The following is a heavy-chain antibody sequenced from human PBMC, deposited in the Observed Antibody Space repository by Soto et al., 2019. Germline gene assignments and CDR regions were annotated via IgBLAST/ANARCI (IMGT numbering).Heavy chain of an antibody. CDR3: ATDDYGNDY. CDR2: IASAGDT. V-gene: IGHV3-13*01. J-gene: IGHJ4*02. D-gene: IGHD4-17*01. CDR1: GFTFSSFD. Sequence: GGSLRLSCAASGFTFSSFDMHWVRQATGKGLEWVSGIASAGDTFYAGSVKGRFTISRDTANNSLYLQMNSLRAEDTAVYYCATDDYGNDYWGQGTLVTVSS.